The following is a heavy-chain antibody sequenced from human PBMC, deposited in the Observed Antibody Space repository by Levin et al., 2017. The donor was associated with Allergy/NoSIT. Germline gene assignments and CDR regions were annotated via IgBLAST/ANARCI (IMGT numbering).Heavy chain of an antibody. V-gene: IGHV3-30*18. J-gene: IGHJ4*02. CDR3: ANMARGYGELDY. D-gene: IGHD6-25*01. CDR2: LAYDGNNK. CDR1: GFTFSNYG. Sequence: GESLKISCAASGFTFSNYGMHWVRQAPGKGLEWVAVLAYDGNNKDYADSVKGRFIISRDNSKNTLYLQMNSLRAEDTAVYYCANMARGYGELDYWGQGTLVTVSS.